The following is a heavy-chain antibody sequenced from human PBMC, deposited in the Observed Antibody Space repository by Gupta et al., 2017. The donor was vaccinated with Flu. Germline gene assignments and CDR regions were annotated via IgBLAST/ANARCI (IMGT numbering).Heavy chain of an antibody. Sequence: EVQLVESGGGLVQPGGSLKLSCAASGFTFSDSAMHWVRQASGKGLEGVGRIRSKDNNDATTYAASVKGRFTISRDDSKSTAYLQMNSLKTEDKDVYYCTDSIAVATAGGQGTLVTVSS. V-gene: IGHV3-73*01. CDR3: TDSIAVATA. D-gene: IGHD2-21*02. CDR2: IRSKDNNDAT. J-gene: IGHJ4*02. CDR1: GFTFSDSA.